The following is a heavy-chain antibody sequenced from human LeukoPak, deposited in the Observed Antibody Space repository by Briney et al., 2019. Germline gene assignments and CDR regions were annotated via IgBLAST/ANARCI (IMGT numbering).Heavy chain of an antibody. V-gene: IGHV1-69*13. Sequence: SVKVSCKXSGGTFSSYAFSWMRQAPGQGLEWVGRIIPIYNPVDYTQRFQGRVTITADESTNIVYLELSSLRYDDTAVYYCAREPLGCGGDCHFDYWGQGTLVTVSS. CDR2: IIPIYNPV. CDR1: GGTFSSYA. J-gene: IGHJ4*02. CDR3: AREPLGCGGDCHFDY. D-gene: IGHD2-21*02.